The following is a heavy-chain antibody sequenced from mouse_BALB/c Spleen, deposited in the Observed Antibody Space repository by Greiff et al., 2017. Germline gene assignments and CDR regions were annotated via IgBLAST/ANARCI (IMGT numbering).Heavy chain of an antibody. J-gene: IGHJ1*01. Sequence: VQLQQPGAELVRPGASVKLSCKASGYTFTSYWINWVKQRPGQGLEWIGNIYPSDSYTNYNQKFKDKATLTVDKSSSTAYMQLSSPTSEDSAVYYCTTTALEYWYFDVWGAGTTVTVSS. CDR2: IYPSDSYT. CDR1: GYTFTSYW. CDR3: TTTALEYWYFDV. V-gene: IGHV1-69*02. D-gene: IGHD1-2*01.